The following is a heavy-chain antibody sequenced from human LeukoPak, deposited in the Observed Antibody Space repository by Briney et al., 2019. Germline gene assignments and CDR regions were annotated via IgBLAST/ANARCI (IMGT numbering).Heavy chain of an antibody. CDR3: ATLTMSGLGIIPPAS. CDR2: VSYKGVT. D-gene: IGHD3/OR15-3a*01. J-gene: IGHJ5*02. V-gene: IGHV4-39*01. Sequence: NPSETQSLTCSVSGASTTNSRYYWVWIRQPPGKGLEWIGSVSYKGVTYYGPSFRSRFAISIDTSRDQFSLSLASVTAADTAVYYCATLTMSGLGIIPPASWGQGTLVTVSS. CDR1: GASTTNSRYY.